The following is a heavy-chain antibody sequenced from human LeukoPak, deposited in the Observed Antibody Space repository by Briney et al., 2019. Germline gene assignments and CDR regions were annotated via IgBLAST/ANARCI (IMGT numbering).Heavy chain of an antibody. J-gene: IGHJ4*02. CDR3: ARDLIAVALYYFDY. D-gene: IGHD6-19*01. CDR2: TYHSGST. V-gene: IGHV4-38-2*02. CDR1: GYSFSSGFY. Sequence: SETLSLTCTVSGYSFSSGFYWGWIRQPPGKGLEWIGSTYHSGSTYYNPSLKSRVTISVDTSKNQFSLKLSSVTAADTAVYYCARDLIAVALYYFDYWGQGTLVTVSS.